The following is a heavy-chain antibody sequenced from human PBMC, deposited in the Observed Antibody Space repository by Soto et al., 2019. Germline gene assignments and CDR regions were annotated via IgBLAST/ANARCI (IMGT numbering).Heavy chain of an antibody. CDR2: IYYSGST. D-gene: IGHD6-6*01. Sequence: QVQLQESGPGLVKPSQTLSLTCSVSGGSISSVGHYWTWIRQQPGKGLEWIGYIYYSGSTDYNPSLKSRVTISVDSSKNQFSLNLSSVTAADTAIYYCARESGVYDSSTRYGLDVWGQGTTVTVSS. V-gene: IGHV4-31*03. J-gene: IGHJ6*02. CDR1: GGSISSVGHY. CDR3: ARESGVYDSSTRYGLDV.